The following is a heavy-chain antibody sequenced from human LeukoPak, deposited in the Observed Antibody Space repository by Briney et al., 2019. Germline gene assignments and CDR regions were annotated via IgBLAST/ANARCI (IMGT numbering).Heavy chain of an antibody. J-gene: IGHJ4*02. D-gene: IGHD4-17*01. CDR2: ISEEGRLK. CDR3: AVDIIPSLGHYEGGIEFDS. CDR1: GFKFGDYV. V-gene: IGHV3-43*02. Sequence: PGGSLGLSCTASGFKFGDYVMHWVSEVWGKGLEGGSRISEEGRLKNYADSVKGRFTISRDNRKNSLFLQMRSLRIEDTALYDCAVDIIPSLGHYEGGIEFDSRGQGTRVIVSS.